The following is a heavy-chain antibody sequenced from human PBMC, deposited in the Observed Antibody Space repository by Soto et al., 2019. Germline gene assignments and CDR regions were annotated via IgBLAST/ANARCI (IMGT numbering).Heavy chain of an antibody. V-gene: IGHV3-7*01. D-gene: IGHD4-4*01. J-gene: IGHJ5*02. CDR2: IKPDEREK. Sequence: GGSLRLSCSASGFTFSDSWMTWVRQAPGKGLEWVARIKPDEREKNYADSVKGRFSISRDNAKNSMYLQMARLSGEDTAVYYCVRGGSNYASWGQGTLVTVSS. CDR1: GFTFSDSW. CDR3: VRGGSNYAS.